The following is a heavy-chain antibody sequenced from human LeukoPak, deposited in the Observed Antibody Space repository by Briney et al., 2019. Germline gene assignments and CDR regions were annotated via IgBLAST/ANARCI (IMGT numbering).Heavy chain of an antibody. J-gene: IGHJ4*02. CDR1: GFTFSGSA. CDR3: TSLSLVGATYYFDY. Sequence: GGSLRLSCAASGFTFSGSAMHWVRQASGKGLEWDGRIRSKANSYATAYAASVKGRFTISRDDSKNTAYLQMNSLKTEDTAVYYCTSLSLVGATYYFDYWGQGTLVTVSS. D-gene: IGHD1-26*01. V-gene: IGHV3-73*01. CDR2: IRSKANSYAT.